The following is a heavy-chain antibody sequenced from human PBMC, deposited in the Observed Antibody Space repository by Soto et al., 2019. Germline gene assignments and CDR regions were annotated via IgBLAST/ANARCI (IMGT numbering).Heavy chain of an antibody. J-gene: IGHJ5*02. Sequence: SLRLSCAASGFAFGAYAMTWVRQAPGKGLEWVSVISGAGGNTYYADSVKGRFTVSRDNSKKMLYLEMNSLRVEDTAIYYCAKDPVPQLLPSWWFDPWGQGTRVTVSS. CDR2: ISGAGGNT. CDR3: AKDPVPQLLPSWWFDP. V-gene: IGHV3-23*01. CDR1: GFAFGAYA. D-gene: IGHD2-2*01.